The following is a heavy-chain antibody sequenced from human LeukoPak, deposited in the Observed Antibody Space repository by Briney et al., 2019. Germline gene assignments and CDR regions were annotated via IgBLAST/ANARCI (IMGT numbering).Heavy chain of an antibody. CDR3: ATLAAAGFDAFDI. Sequence: SLRLSCAASGFTFSNYAMHWVRQAPGKGLEWVAVISYDGSNKYYADSVKGRFTISRDNSENTLYLQMNSLRAEDTAVYYCATLAAAGFDAFDIWGQGTMVTVSS. J-gene: IGHJ3*02. D-gene: IGHD6-13*01. CDR1: GFTFSNYA. CDR2: ISYDGSNK. V-gene: IGHV3-30*03.